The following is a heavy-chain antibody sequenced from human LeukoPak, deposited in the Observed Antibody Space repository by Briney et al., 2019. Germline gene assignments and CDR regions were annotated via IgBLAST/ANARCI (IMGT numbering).Heavy chain of an antibody. V-gene: IGHV4-4*07. CDR1: DGSISNYY. D-gene: IGHD5-18*01. J-gene: IGHJ5*02. CDR3: ARLTRYSYGHRWFDP. CDR2: IYVSGST. Sequence: SETLSLTCTVSDGSISNYYWTWIRQPAGKGPEWIGRIYVSGSTNYNPSLKSRVTISVDTSKNQFSLKLSSVTAADTAVYYCARLTRYSYGHRWFDPWGQGTLVTVSS.